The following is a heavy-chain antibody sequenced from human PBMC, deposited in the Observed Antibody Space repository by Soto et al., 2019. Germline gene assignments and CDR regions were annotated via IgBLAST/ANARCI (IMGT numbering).Heavy chain of an antibody. Sequence: QLQLQESGPGLVKPSETLSLTCTVSGGSISSSSYYWGWIRQHPGKGLYWIGSIYYSGSTYYSPSLKSRVTIYADTSKNQFSLNLSAVTAADTDVYYGARLPDYFWSGYNFDYWGQGTLVTVSS. CDR2: IYYSGST. CDR3: ARLPDYFWSGYNFDY. D-gene: IGHD3-3*01. V-gene: IGHV4-39*01. J-gene: IGHJ4*02. CDR1: GGSISSSSYY.